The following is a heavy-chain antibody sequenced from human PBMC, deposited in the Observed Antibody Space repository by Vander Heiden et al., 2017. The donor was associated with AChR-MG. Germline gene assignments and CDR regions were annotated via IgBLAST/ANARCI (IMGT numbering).Heavy chain of an antibody. CDR2: ISPYNGDT. J-gene: IGHJ5*02. D-gene: IGHD3-10*01. CDR1: GYIFTSYG. CDR3: ARDRNSLIRGVIIVYWFDP. Sequence: QVQLVQSGVEVKEPGASVKVSCKASGYIFTSYGITWVRQAPGQGLEWMGWISPYNGDTKYAQKSQGRVTMTTDTSTSTAYMELRSLRSDDTAVYYCARDRNSLIRGVIIVYWFDPWGQGTLVIVSS. V-gene: IGHV1-18*01.